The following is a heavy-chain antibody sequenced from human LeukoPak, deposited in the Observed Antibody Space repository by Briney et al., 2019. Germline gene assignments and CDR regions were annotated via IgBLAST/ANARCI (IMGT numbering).Heavy chain of an antibody. Sequence: GASVNVSCKASGYTFTSYGISWVRQAPGQGLEWMGWISAYNGNTNYAQKLQGRVTMTTDTSTSTAYMELRSLRSDDTAVYYCARSGNLREFPWELLAYYFDYWGQGTLVTVSS. CDR1: GYTFTSYG. J-gene: IGHJ4*02. CDR3: ARSGNLREFPWELLAYYFDY. V-gene: IGHV1-18*01. D-gene: IGHD1-26*01. CDR2: ISAYNGNT.